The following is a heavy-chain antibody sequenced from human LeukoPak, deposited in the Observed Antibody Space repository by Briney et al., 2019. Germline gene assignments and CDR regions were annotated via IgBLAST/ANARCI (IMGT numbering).Heavy chain of an antibody. CDR1: GVSISTSRYY. V-gene: IGHV4-39*07. Sequence: SETLSLTCTVSGVSISTSRYYWGWIRQPPGKGLEWIGNIYYTGPTYYNASLESRVTIPLDTSKNQFSLKLSSVTAADTAVYYCARDRSSCSGGSCTEVLDYWGQGTLVTVSS. J-gene: IGHJ4*02. D-gene: IGHD2-15*01. CDR2: IYYTGPT. CDR3: ARDRSSCSGGSCTEVLDY.